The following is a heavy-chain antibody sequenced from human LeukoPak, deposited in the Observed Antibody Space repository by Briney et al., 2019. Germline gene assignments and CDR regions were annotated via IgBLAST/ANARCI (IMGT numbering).Heavy chain of an antibody. D-gene: IGHD3-3*01. V-gene: IGHV1-18*01. CDR1: GYTFTSYG. CDR2: ISAYNGNT. CDR3: ARGVTRNTRGEYFQH. Sequence: ASVTVSCTASGYTFTSYGISWVRQAPGQGLEWMGWISAYNGNTNYAQKLQGRVTMTTDASTSTAYMELRSLRSDDTAVYYCARGVTRNTRGEYFQHWGQGTLVTVSS. J-gene: IGHJ1*01.